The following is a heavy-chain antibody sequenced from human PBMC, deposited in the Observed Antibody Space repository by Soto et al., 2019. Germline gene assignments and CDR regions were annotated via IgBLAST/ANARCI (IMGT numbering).Heavy chain of an antibody. CDR3: ARDQGTEEYYGMDV. J-gene: IGHJ6*02. V-gene: IGHV4-31*03. CDR1: GGSISSGGYY. CDR2: IYYSGST. Sequence: PSETLSLTCTVSGGSISSGGYYWSWIRQHPGKGLEWIGYIYYSGSTYYNPSLKSRVTISVDTSKNQFSLKLSSVTAADTAVYYCARDQGTEEYYGMDVWGQGTTVTVSS.